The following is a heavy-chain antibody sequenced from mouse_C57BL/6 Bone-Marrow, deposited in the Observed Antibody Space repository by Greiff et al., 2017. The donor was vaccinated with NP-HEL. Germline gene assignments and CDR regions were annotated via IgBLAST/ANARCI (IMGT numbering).Heavy chain of an antibody. CDR1: GYTFTDYY. CDR3: ARPFYYSNDYYAMDY. Sequence: QVQLQQSGAELVRPGASVKLSCKASGYTFTDYYINWVKQRPGQGLEWIARIYPGSGNTYYNEKFKGKATLTAEKSSSTAYMQLSSLTSEDSAVYFCARPFYYSNDYYAMDYWGQGTSVTVSS. J-gene: IGHJ4*01. V-gene: IGHV1-76*01. CDR2: IYPGSGNT. D-gene: IGHD2-5*01.